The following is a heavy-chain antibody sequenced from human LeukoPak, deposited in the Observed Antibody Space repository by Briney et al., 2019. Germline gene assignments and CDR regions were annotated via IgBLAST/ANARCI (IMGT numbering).Heavy chain of an antibody. CDR1: GGSLRNYY. CDR2: IYNTGST. CDR3: ARAPPPVYYFDY. Sequence: PSETLSLTCTVSGGSLRNYYWSWIRQPPGKGLEWIGYIYNTGSTNYNPSLKSRATISADTSKNQFSLKLTSVTAADTAVYYCARAPPPVYYFDYWGQGTLVTVSS. V-gene: IGHV4-59*01. J-gene: IGHJ4*02.